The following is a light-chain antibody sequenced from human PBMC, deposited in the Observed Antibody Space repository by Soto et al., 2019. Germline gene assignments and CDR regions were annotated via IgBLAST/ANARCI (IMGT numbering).Light chain of an antibody. CDR3: KHLHIYPLT. Sequence: IQLTQFPSSLSASVGDRVTITCRASQGISSYLAWYQQTPGKAPKLLIYVASSLQSGVPSRFSGSVSGTDFPHTISRLQPEDSATYYCKHLHIYPLTFGGGPKVEIK. CDR2: VAS. V-gene: IGKV1-9*01. CDR1: QGISSY. J-gene: IGKJ4*01.